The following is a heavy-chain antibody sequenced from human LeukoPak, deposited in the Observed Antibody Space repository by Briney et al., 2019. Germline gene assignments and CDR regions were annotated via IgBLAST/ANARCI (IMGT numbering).Heavy chain of an antibody. J-gene: IGHJ4*02. V-gene: IGHV1-18*01. CDR2: ISAYNGNT. CDR3: ASSPHYYDTSIGFFDY. CDR1: GYTFTSYG. D-gene: IGHD3-22*01. Sequence: ASVKVSCKASGYTFTSYGISWVRQAPGQGLEWMGWISAYNGNTNYAQKLQGRVTMTTDTSTSTAYMELRSLRSDDTAVYYCASSPHYYDTSIGFFDYWGQGTLVTVSS.